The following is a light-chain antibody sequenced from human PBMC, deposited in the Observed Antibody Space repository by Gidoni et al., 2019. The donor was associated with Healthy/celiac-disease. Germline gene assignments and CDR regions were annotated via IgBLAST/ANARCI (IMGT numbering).Light chain of an antibody. CDR3: QSYDSSLSGLHVV. V-gene: IGLV1-40*01. Sequence: QSVLTQPPSVSGAPGQRVTIACTGSSSNIAEGYDVHGYQQLPGTAPKLLIYGNSNRPSGVPDRFSGSKSGTSASLAITGLQAEDEADYYCQSYDSSLSGLHVVFGGGTKLTVL. CDR2: GNS. CDR1: SSNIAEGYD. J-gene: IGLJ2*01.